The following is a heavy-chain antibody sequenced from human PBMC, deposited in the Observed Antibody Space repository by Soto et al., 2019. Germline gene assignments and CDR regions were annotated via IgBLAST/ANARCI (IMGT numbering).Heavy chain of an antibody. Sequence: LRLSCAASGFTFSSYGMHWVRQAPGKGLEWVAVISYDGSNKYYADSVKGRFTISRDNSKNTLYLQMNSLRAEDTAVYYCAKDERDGYNYQTLDYWGQGTLVTVSS. CDR1: GFTFSSYG. CDR2: ISYDGSNK. CDR3: AKDERDGYNYQTLDY. V-gene: IGHV3-30*18. D-gene: IGHD5-12*01. J-gene: IGHJ4*02.